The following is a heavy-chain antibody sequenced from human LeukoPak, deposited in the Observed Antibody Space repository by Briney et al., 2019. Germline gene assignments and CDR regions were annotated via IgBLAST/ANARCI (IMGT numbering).Heavy chain of an antibody. V-gene: IGHV3-7*01. J-gene: IGHJ4*02. D-gene: IGHD1-7*01. CDR2: IKEDGSEK. Sequence: GGSLRLSCAASGLTFSKYWMSWVRQAPGKGLEWVANIKEDGSEKYYVDSVKGRFTISRDNAKNALHLQMNSLRAEDTAVYYCARDGTGTDDFDSWGQGTLVTVSS. CDR3: ARDGTGTDDFDS. CDR1: GLTFSKYW.